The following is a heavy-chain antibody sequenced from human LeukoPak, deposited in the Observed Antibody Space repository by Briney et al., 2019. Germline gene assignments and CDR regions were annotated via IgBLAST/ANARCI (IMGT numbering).Heavy chain of an antibody. J-gene: IGHJ6*03. CDR2: IYISGST. D-gene: IGHD2-15*01. V-gene: IGHV4-4*07. Sequence: PSETLSLTCTVSGGSISSYYWSWLRQSAGKGLEWIGRIYISGSTNYNPSLKSRVTMSVDTSKNQFSLKLTSVTAADMAVYYCAREVVDATPSRDYYYYMDVWGKGTTVTVSS. CDR1: GGSISSYY. CDR3: AREVVDATPSRDYYYYMDV.